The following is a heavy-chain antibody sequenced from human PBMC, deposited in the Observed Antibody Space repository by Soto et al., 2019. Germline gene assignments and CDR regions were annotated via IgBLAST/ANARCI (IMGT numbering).Heavy chain of an antibody. CDR3: ARDLGYYASDGYFDY. Sequence: WGSLILSCASSVFTFSDYYMNWIRQAPGKGLEWVSYISSSGSIIYYADSVKGRFTISRDNAKNSLYLQLNSLRAEDTAVYYCARDLGYYASDGYFDYWGPGTLVTVSS. CDR1: VFTFSDYY. V-gene: IGHV3-11*01. CDR2: ISSSGSII. D-gene: IGHD3-22*01. J-gene: IGHJ4*02.